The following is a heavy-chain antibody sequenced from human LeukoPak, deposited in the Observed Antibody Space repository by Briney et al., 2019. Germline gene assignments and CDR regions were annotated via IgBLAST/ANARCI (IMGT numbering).Heavy chain of an antibody. V-gene: IGHV4-31*03. Sequence: SETLSLTCSVSGGSMSSGDYYWNWIRQHPDTGLEWIGYISYSGSTFYHPSLDRRLSISLDTSKNQFYLKLRSVTAADTAIYYCARDGVGSGLFDYWGQGTRVTVSS. CDR3: ARDGVGSGLFDY. J-gene: IGHJ4*02. CDR1: GGSMSSGDYY. D-gene: IGHD2-15*01. CDR2: ISYSGST.